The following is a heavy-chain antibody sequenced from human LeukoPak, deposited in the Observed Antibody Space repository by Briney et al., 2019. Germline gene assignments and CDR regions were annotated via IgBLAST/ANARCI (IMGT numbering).Heavy chain of an antibody. CDR1: GYSISNRYY. V-gene: IGHV4-38-2*02. D-gene: IGHD7-27*01. J-gene: IGHJ4*02. CDR2: IYHSGST. Sequence: SETLSLTCTVSGYSISNRYYWCWIRQPPGKGLEWIGNIYHSGSTYYNPSLKSRLTISGDTAKNQFSLKLSSVTAADTAVYYCARELLSGDPSIGNWGQGTLVTVSS. CDR3: ARELLSGDPSIGN.